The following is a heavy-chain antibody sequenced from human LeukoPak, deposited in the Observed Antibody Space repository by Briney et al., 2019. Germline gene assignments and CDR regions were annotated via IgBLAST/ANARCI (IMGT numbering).Heavy chain of an antibody. Sequence: PSETLSLTCAVYGGSFSGYYWSWIRQPPGKGLEWIGEINHSGSTNYNPSLKSRVTMSVDTSKNQFSLKLSSVTAADTAVYYCARARAMAPDFDYWGQGTLVTVSS. D-gene: IGHD2-2*01. V-gene: IGHV4-34*01. CDR3: ARARAMAPDFDY. CDR2: INHSGST. J-gene: IGHJ4*02. CDR1: GGSFSGYY.